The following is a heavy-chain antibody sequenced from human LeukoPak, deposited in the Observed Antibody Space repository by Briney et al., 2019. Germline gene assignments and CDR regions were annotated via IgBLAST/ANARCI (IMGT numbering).Heavy chain of an antibody. V-gene: IGHV3-74*01. Sequence: GGSLRLSCAASGFTFSSYWMHWVRQAPGKGLVWVSRINSDGSSTSYADSVKGRFTISRDNAKNTLYLQMNSLRAEDTAVYYCASGIAAAGIHFDYWGQGTLVTVSS. CDR2: INSDGSST. D-gene: IGHD6-13*01. J-gene: IGHJ4*02. CDR1: GFTFSSYW. CDR3: ASGIAAAGIHFDY.